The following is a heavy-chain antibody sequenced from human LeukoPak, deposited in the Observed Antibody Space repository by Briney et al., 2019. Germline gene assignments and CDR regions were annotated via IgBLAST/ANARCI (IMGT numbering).Heavy chain of an antibody. CDR2: IYTSGST. CDR3: ARSGYCGGDCYSGNFDY. J-gene: IGHJ4*02. CDR1: GGSISSYY. D-gene: IGHD2-21*02. V-gene: IGHV4-4*07. Sequence: SETLSLTCTVSGGSISSYYWSWLRQPAGKGLEWIGRIYTSGSTNYNPSLKSRVTMSVDTSKNQFSLKLSSVTAADTAVYYCARSGYCGGDCYSGNFDYWGQGTLVSVSS.